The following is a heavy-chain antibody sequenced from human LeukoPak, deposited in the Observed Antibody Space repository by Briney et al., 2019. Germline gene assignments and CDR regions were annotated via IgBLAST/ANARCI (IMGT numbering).Heavy chain of an antibody. J-gene: IGHJ4*02. CDR2: ISAYNGNT. CDR3: ASEATPGGYQRG. Sequence: ASVKVSCKASGYTFTSYGISWVRQAPGQGLEWMGWISAYNGNTNYAQKLQGGVTMTTDTSTSTAYMELRSLRSDDTAVYYCASEATPGGYQRGWGQGTLVTVSS. V-gene: IGHV1-18*01. D-gene: IGHD2-2*01. CDR1: GYTFTSYG.